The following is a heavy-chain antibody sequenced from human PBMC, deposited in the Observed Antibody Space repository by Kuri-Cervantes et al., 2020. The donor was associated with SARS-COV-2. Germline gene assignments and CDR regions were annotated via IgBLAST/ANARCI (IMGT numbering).Heavy chain of an antibody. Sequence: ASVKVSCKASGYTLTSYGISWVRQAPGQGLEWMGWISAYNGNTNYAQKLQGRVTMTTDTSTSTAYMELRSLRSDDTAVYYCAREGGGDPLVLGFGVVIHDAFDIWGQGTMVTVSS. CDR3: AREGGGDPLVLGFGVVIHDAFDI. D-gene: IGHD3-3*01. CDR1: GYTLTSYG. CDR2: ISAYNGNT. J-gene: IGHJ3*02. V-gene: IGHV1-18*01.